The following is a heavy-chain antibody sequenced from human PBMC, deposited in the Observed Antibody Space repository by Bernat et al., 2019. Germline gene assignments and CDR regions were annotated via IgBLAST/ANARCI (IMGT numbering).Heavy chain of an antibody. V-gene: IGHV3-66*01. Sequence: EVQLVESGGGLVQPGGSLRLSCAASGFTVSSNYMSWVRQAPGKGLEWVSVIYSGGSTYYADSVKGRFTISRDNSKNTLYLQMNSLRAEDTAVYYCARDRDCSGGSCELGYYYYGMDVWGQGTTVTVSS. J-gene: IGHJ6*02. CDR3: ARDRDCSGGSCELGYYYYGMDV. D-gene: IGHD2-15*01. CDR1: GFTVSSNY. CDR2: IYSGGST.